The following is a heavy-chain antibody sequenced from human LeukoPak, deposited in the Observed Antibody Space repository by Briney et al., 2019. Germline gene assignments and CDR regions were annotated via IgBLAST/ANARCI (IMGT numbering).Heavy chain of an antibody. CDR3: AKGSGWQLAEQFLDS. D-gene: IGHD6-6*01. J-gene: IGHJ4*02. V-gene: IGHV3-66*01. CDR2: IYSGGST. Sequence: GGSLRLSCAASGFTVSSNYMSWVRQAPGKGLEWVSVIYSGGSTYYADSVKGRFTISRDNSKNTLYLQMNSLRAEDTAVYYCAKGSGWQLAEQFLDSWGQGTLVTVSS. CDR1: GFTVSSNY.